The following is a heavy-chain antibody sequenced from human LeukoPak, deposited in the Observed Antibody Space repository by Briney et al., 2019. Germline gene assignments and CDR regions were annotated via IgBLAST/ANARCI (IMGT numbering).Heavy chain of an antibody. J-gene: IGHJ4*02. CDR3: AKDRYYGSGTSLDY. D-gene: IGHD3-10*01. V-gene: IGHV3-23*01. CDR2: IAGDGSST. CDR1: GFTFRGYA. Sequence: GGSLRLSCAASGFTFRGYAMTWVRQAPGKGLEWVSGIAGDGSSTFYADSVKGRFTISRDNSKNTLYLQMNSLRAEDTAVYYCAKDRYYGSGTSLDYWGQGTLVTVSS.